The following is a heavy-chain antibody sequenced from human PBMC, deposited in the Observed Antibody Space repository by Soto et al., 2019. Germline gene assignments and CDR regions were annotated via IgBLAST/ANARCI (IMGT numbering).Heavy chain of an antibody. Sequence: PSETLSLTCTVSGGSISTFYWSWLRQPAGKRLEWIGRIYTSGYTKYNSSLKSRVTMSLDTSKRQLSLKLSSVTAADTAVYYCARETVAGTDNWFDPWGQGILVTVS. D-gene: IGHD6-19*01. V-gene: IGHV4-4*07. J-gene: IGHJ5*02. CDR1: GGSISTFY. CDR2: IYTSGYT. CDR3: ARETVAGTDNWFDP.